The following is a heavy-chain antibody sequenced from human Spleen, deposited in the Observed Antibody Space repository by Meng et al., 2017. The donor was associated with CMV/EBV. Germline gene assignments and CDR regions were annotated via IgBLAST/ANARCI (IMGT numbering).Heavy chain of an antibody. CDR2: ISSSGSTI. CDR1: GFTLSDYY. V-gene: IGHV3-11*01. Sequence: GESLKISCAASGFTLSDYYMTWIRQAPGKGLEWVSDISSSGSTIYYADSVRGRFTISRDNAKNSLYLQMNSLRVEDTAVYYCARGQFCTKTTCYTRPSDYWGQGTLVTVSS. J-gene: IGHJ4*02. D-gene: IGHD2-2*02. CDR3: ARGQFCTKTTCYTRPSDY.